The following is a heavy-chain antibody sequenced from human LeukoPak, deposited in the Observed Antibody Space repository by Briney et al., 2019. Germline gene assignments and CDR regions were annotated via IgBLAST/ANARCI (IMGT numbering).Heavy chain of an antibody. J-gene: IGHJ4*02. CDR3: AKAAYCTSTSCHFSGYAQRPLDS. Sequence: GRSLRLSCVASGFTLNTYGIHWVRRAPGKGLEWVAGISSDGSNKDYADSVKGRFTISRDNSKNTLYLQMNSLRAEDTAVYYCAKAAYCTSTSCHFSGYAQRPLDSWGQGTLVTVSS. CDR2: ISSDGSNK. V-gene: IGHV3-30*18. D-gene: IGHD2-2*01. CDR1: GFTLNTYG.